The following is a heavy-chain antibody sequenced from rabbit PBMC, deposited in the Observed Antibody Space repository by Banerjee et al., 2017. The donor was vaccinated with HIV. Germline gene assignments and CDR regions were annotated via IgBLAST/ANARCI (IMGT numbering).Heavy chain of an antibody. CDR2: INSGDGST. J-gene: IGHJ4*01. D-gene: IGHD6-1*01. V-gene: IGHV1S40*01. CDR1: GFDLSSYYY. Sequence: QSLEESGGGLVKPEGSLTLTCKASGFDLSSYYYMCWVRQAPGKGLELIGCINSGDGSTYYASWAKGRFTISKTSSTTVTLQMTSLTAADTATYFCARHDYNYGYGDMWGPGTLVTVS. CDR3: ARHDYNYGYGDM.